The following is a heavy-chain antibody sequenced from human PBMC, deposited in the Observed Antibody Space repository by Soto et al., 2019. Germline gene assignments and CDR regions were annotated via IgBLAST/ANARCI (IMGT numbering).Heavy chain of an antibody. CDR1: GYTFINYF. J-gene: IGHJ4*02. CDR2: INPSDGNI. Sequence: QVQLVQSGAEGKKPGASVRVSCRASGYTFINYFIHWVRQAPGQGLEWMGMINPSDGNINYAQNFQGRITLTRDTSTSKVYMELRSLRSDDTAVYYCARCGTYCFDSWGQGTLVTISS. D-gene: IGHD1-26*01. CDR3: ARCGTYCFDS. V-gene: IGHV1-46*01.